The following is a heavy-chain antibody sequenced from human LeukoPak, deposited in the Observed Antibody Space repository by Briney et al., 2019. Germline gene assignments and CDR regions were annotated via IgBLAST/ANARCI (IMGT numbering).Heavy chain of an antibody. D-gene: IGHD3-10*01. CDR2: IYYTGST. CDR3: ARPSRSISTAGAFDI. Sequence: ETLSLTCTVSGGSISNYFWSWIRQPPGKGLEWIGYIYYTGSTNHNPSLKSRVTISVGTSKNQFSLKLSSVTAADTAVYYCARPSRSISTAGAFDIWGQGTMVTVSS. J-gene: IGHJ3*02. CDR1: GGSISNYF. V-gene: IGHV4-59*01.